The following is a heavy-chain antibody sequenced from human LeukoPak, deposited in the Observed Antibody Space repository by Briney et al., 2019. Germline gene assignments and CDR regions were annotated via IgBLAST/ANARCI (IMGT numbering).Heavy chain of an antibody. CDR1: GGSFSGYY. Sequence: XETLSLTCAVYGGSFSGYYWSWIRQPPGKGLEWIGEINHSGSTNYNPSLKSRVTISVDTSKNQFSLKLSSVTAADTAVYYCARERFGGPYFDPWGQGTLVTVSS. CDR3: ARERFGGPYFDP. CDR2: INHSGST. V-gene: IGHV4-34*01. J-gene: IGHJ5*02. D-gene: IGHD3-10*01.